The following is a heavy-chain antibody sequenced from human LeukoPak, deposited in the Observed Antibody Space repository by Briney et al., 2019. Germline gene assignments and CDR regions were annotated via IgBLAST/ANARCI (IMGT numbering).Heavy chain of an antibody. D-gene: IGHD1-1*01. CDR3: ARERRGYYFSYMDV. CDR2: IYTSGST. J-gene: IGHJ6*03. Sequence: SETLSLTCTVSGGSISSGSYYWSWIRQPAGKGLEWIGRIYTSGSTNYNPSLKSRVTISVDTSKNQFSLKLSSVTAADTAVYYCARERRGYYFSYMDVWGEGTTVTVSS. V-gene: IGHV4-61*02. CDR1: GGSISSGSYY.